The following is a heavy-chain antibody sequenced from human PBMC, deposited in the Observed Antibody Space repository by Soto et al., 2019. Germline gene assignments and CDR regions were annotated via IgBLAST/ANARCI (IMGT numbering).Heavy chain of an antibody. CDR1: GYTFTSYA. D-gene: IGHD6-13*01. CDR3: ARRRPRGAAAVWWFDP. J-gene: IGHJ5*02. V-gene: IGHV1-3*01. Sequence: GASVKVSFKASGYTFTSYAMHWLRQAPGQRLEWMGWINAGNGNTKYSQKFQGRVTITRDTSASTAYMELSSLRSEDTAVYYCARRRPRGAAAVWWFDPWGQGTLVTVSS. CDR2: INAGNGNT.